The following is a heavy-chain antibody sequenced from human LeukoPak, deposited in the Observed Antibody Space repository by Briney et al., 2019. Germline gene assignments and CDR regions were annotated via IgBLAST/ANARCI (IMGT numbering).Heavy chain of an antibody. Sequence: GASVKVSCKASGYTFTSYDINWVRQATGQGLEWMGWINPNSGGTNYAQKFQGRVTMTRDTSISTAYMELSRLRSDDTAVYYCASYSSSSGDDAFDIWGQGTMVTVSS. CDR1: GYTFTSYD. J-gene: IGHJ3*02. V-gene: IGHV1-2*02. CDR2: INPNSGGT. D-gene: IGHD6-6*01. CDR3: ASYSSSSGDDAFDI.